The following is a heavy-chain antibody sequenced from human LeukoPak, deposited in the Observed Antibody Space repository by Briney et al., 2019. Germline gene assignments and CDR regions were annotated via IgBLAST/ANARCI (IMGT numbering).Heavy chain of an antibody. J-gene: IGHJ4*02. D-gene: IGHD3-9*01. CDR2: INSNSGGT. CDR3: AREGFDWLSYYFDY. V-gene: IGHV1-2*02. Sequence: ASVRVSSKASGDTFTGYYMHWVRQAPGQGLEWMGWINSNSGGTNYAQKFQGRVTMTRDTSISTAYMELSRLRSDDTAVYYCAREGFDWLSYYFDYWGQGTLVTVSS. CDR1: GDTFTGYY.